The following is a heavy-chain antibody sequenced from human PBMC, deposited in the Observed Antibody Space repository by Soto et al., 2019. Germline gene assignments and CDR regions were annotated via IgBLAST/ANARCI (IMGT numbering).Heavy chain of an antibody. V-gene: IGHV1-69*13. CDR3: ASTGVVVVPAAELAWFDP. J-gene: IGHJ5*02. CDR1: GGTFSSYA. Sequence: SVKVSCKASGGTFSSYAISWVRQAPGQGLEWMGGIIPIFGTANYAQKFQGRVTITADESTSTAYMELSSLRSEDTAVYYCASTGVVVVPAAELAWFDPWGQGTLVTVSS. D-gene: IGHD2-2*01. CDR2: IIPIFGTA.